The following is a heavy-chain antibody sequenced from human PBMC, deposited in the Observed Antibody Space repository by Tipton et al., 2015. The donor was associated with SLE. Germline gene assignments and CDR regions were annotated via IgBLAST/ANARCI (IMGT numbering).Heavy chain of an antibody. Sequence: LRLSCTVSGGAISSGGFFWGWVRQPAGEGLGGVGRIFTSGKTAYNPTLKSRVTISMDLSNNQFSVNLSSVSASDTAVYYCAKTLAGATPGQYQSYWYFDLWGRGLRVIVSS. D-gene: IGHD1-1*01. CDR3: AKTLAGATPGQYQSYWYFDL. V-gene: IGHV4-61*02. CDR1: GGAISSGGFF. J-gene: IGHJ2*01. CDR2: IFTSGKT.